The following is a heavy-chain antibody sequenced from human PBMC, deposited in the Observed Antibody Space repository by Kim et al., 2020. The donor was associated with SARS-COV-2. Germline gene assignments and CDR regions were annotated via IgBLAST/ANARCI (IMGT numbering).Heavy chain of an antibody. J-gene: IGHJ6*02. D-gene: IGHD3-10*01. CDR3: TTDWPMVRGVIIHYYYYGMDV. CDR1: GFTFSNAW. V-gene: IGHV3-15*01. Sequence: GGSLRLSCAASGFTFSNAWMSWVRQAPGKGLEWVGRIKSKTDGGTTDYAAPVKGRFTISRDDSKNTLYLQMNSLKTEDTAVYYCTTDWPMVRGVIIHYYYYGMDVWGQGTTVTVSS. CDR2: IKSKTDGGTT.